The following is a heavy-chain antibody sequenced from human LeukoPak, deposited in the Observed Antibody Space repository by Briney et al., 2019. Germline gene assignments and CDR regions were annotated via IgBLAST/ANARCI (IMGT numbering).Heavy chain of an antibody. J-gene: IGHJ4*02. CDR3: AKESHAYGGFDY. V-gene: IGHV3-30*18. CDR2: ISPDGGSR. CDR1: GFTFSIYW. D-gene: IGHD4-23*01. Sequence: GGSLRLSCAASGFTFSIYWMSWVRQAPGKGLEWAAVISPDGGSRYHADSVKGRFTISRDNTKNTLYLQMDSLRTEDTAVYYCAKESHAYGGFDYWGQGTQVTVSS.